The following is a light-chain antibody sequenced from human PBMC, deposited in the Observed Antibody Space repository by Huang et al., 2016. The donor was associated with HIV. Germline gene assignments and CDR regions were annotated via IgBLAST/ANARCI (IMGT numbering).Light chain of an antibody. J-gene: IGKJ1*01. CDR1: QSVGSRY. Sequence: ETVLTQSPGTLSLSPGERATLSCRASQSVGSRYLAWYQQKPGRAPRLLIYAASTRAKGIPDRFGGSGSGTDFTLTITRLEPEDFAVYYCQQYGSSGTFGQGTKVEVK. V-gene: IGKV3-20*01. CDR2: AAS. CDR3: QQYGSSGT.